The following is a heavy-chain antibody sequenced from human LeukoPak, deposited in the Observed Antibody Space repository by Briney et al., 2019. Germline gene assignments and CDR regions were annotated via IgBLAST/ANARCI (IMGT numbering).Heavy chain of an antibody. Sequence: PGGSLRLSCAASGFTFSSYWMHWVRQVPGEGLVSVSRISEDGSTTNYADSVRGRFTISRDNVKNTVYLEMNSLRAEDTAVYYCAKKSYSDYWGQGTLVTVSS. CDR1: GFTFSSYW. J-gene: IGHJ4*02. CDR3: AKKSYSDY. V-gene: IGHV3-74*01. D-gene: IGHD1-26*01. CDR2: ISEDGSTT.